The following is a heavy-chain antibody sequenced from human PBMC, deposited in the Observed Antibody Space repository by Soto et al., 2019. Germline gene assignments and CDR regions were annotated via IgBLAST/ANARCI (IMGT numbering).Heavy chain of an antibody. CDR2: IYYSGST. V-gene: IGHV4-31*03. CDR3: ARYDYGDYPDDY. Sequence: SETLSLTCTVSGGSISSGGYYWSWIRQHPGKGLEWIGYIYYSGSTYYNPSLKSRVTISVDTSKNQFSLKLSSVTAADTAVYYCARYDYGDYPDDYWGQGTLVTVSS. CDR1: GGSISSGGYY. D-gene: IGHD4-17*01. J-gene: IGHJ4*02.